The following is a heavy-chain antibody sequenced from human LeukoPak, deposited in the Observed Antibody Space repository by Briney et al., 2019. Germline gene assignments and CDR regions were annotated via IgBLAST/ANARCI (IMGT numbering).Heavy chain of an antibody. V-gene: IGHV3-30-3*01. J-gene: IGHJ4*02. CDR1: GFTFSSYA. CDR2: ISYDGSNK. Sequence: GGSLRLSCAASGFTFSSYAMHWVRQAPGKGLEWVAVISYDGSNKYYADSVKGRFTISRDNSKNTLYLQMNSLRAEDTAVYYCARDQRGLFDYWGQGTLVTVSS. D-gene: IGHD5-12*01. CDR3: ARDQRGLFDY.